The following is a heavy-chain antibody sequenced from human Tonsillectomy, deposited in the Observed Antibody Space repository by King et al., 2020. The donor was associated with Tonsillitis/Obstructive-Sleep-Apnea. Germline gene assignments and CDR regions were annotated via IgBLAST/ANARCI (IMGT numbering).Heavy chain of an antibody. CDR1: GYTFTSYY. CDR3: ARDMSDQIEYSSSLASSDY. J-gene: IGHJ4*02. D-gene: IGHD6-6*01. CDR2: INPSGGST. V-gene: IGHV1-46*01. Sequence: VQLVESGAEVKKPGASVKVSCKASGYTFTSYYMHWVRQAPGQGLEWMGIINPSGGSTSYAQKFQGRVTMTRETSTSTVYMELSSLRSEDTAVYYGARDMSDQIEYSSSLASSDYWGQGTLVTVSS.